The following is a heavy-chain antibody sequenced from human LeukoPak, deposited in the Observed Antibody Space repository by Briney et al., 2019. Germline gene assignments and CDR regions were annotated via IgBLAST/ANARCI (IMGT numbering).Heavy chain of an antibody. CDR1: GYTFPNYG. Sequence: GASVKVSCKASGYTFPNYGINWMRQAPGQGLEWMGWSSGYNGNTNYAQKLQGRVTMTTDTSTSTAYMELRSLRSDDTAVYYCSRGSGISYGGIDYWGQGTLVTVSS. J-gene: IGHJ4*02. V-gene: IGHV1-18*01. D-gene: IGHD5-18*01. CDR3: SRGSGISYGGIDY. CDR2: SSGYNGNT.